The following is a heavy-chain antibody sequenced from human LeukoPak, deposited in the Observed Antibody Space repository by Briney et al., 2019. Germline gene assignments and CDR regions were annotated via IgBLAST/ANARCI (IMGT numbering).Heavy chain of an antibody. V-gene: IGHV3-7*04. J-gene: IGHJ4*02. D-gene: IGHD1-1*01. CDR1: GFTFSTYW. CDR2: VRHDAGEK. Sequence: GGSLRLSCAASGFTFSTYWMSWVRQAPGKGLEWVANVRHDAGEKYYVDSVKGRFTISRDNAKNSLYLQMNSLRAEDTAVYYCARYWNGGNYDYWGQGTLVTVSS. CDR3: ARYWNGGNYDY.